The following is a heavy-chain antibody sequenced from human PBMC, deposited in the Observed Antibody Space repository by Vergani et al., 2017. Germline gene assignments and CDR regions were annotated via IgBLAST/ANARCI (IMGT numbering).Heavy chain of an antibody. J-gene: IGHJ4*02. CDR3: ARALYYYDSSFDY. D-gene: IGHD3-22*01. CDR1: GGSISSYY. Sequence: QVQLQESGPGLVKPSETLSLTCTVSGGSISSYYWSWIRQPPGKGLEWIGYIYYSGSTYYNPSLKSRVTISVDTSKNQFSLKLSSVTAADTAVYYCARALYYYDSSFDYWGQGTLVTVSS. CDR2: IYYSGST. V-gene: IGHV4-59*08.